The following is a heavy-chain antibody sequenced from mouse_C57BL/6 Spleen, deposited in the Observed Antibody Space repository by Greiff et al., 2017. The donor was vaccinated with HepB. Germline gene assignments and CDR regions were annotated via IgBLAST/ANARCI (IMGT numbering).Heavy chain of an antibody. CDR3: ARKGYGSSRGYAMDY. J-gene: IGHJ4*01. CDR1: GYTFTSYW. D-gene: IGHD1-1*01. CDR2: IYPSDSET. Sequence: VQLQQPGAELVRPGSSVKLSCKASGYTFTSYWMDWVKQRPGQGLEWIGNIYPSDSETHYNQKFKDKATLTVDKSSSTAYMQLSSLTSEDSAVYYCARKGYGSSRGYAMDYWGQGTSVTVSS. V-gene: IGHV1-61*01.